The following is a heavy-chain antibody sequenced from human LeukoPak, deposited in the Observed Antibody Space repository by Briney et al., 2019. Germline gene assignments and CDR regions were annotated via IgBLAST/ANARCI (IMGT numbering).Heavy chain of an antibody. CDR1: GGTFSSYA. V-gene: IGHV1-69*13. J-gene: IGHJ4*02. Sequence: SVKVSCKTSGGTFSSYAISWVRQAPGQGLGWMGGIIPIFGTANYAQKFQGRVTITADESTSTAYMELSSLRSEDTAVYYCALAAGTEEYYFDYWGQGTLVTVSS. D-gene: IGHD6-13*01. CDR3: ALAAGTEEYYFDY. CDR2: IIPIFGTA.